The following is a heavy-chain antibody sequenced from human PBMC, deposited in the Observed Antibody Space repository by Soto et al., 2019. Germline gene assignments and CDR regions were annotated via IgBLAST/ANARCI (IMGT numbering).Heavy chain of an antibody. CDR2: VSHDGRNT. V-gene: IGHV3-30*18. CDR1: GFTFSDYA. J-gene: IGHJ3*02. Sequence: GGSLRLSCAASGFTFSDYAMHWVRQAPGKGLEWVAVVSHDGRNTHYADSVKGRFTISRDSSKNTVSLEMTSLRAEDTAVYYCAKFITMIVVVIGDAFDIWGQGTMVTVS. CDR3: AKFITMIVVVIGDAFDI. D-gene: IGHD3-22*01.